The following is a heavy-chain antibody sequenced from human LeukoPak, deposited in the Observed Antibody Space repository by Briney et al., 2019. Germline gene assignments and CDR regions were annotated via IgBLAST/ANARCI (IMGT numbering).Heavy chain of an antibody. CDR2: NRDAVNSK. Sequence: PGGSLRLSCVASGFTFSSFGMHWVRQSPGKGLEWVALNRDAVNSKDYADSVKGRFTISRDNSKNTVYLQMNNLRGEDTAVYYCTRGYYYYMDVWGKGTTVTISS. CDR3: TRGYYYYMDV. CDR1: GFTFSSFG. V-gene: IGHV3-30*02. J-gene: IGHJ6*03.